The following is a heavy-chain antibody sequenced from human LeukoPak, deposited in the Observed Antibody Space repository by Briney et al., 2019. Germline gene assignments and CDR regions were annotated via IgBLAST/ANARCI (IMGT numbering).Heavy chain of an antibody. J-gene: IGHJ4*02. CDR1: GYTFSDYG. CDR2: ISYSGVVK. CDR3: ARVTEAPYYFDY. Sequence: PGTSLRLSCTASGYTFSDYGMHWVRQAPGKGLEWLSVISYSGVVKFYADSVKGRFTISRDNAKNSLYLQMNSLRAEDTAVYYCARVTEAPYYFDYWGQGTLVTVSS. V-gene: IGHV3-33*08.